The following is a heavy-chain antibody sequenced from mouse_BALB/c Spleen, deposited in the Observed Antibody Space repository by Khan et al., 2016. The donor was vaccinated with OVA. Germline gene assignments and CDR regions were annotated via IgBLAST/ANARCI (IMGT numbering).Heavy chain of an antibody. D-gene: IGHD2-14*01. J-gene: IGHJ3*01. CDR3: VREGAYYRSDGWFAY. V-gene: IGHV1-4*01. CDR2: IIPSNDYT. CDR1: GYTFTTYT. Sequence: QVQLQQSGAELARPGASVKMSCKASGYTFTTYTIHWVKQRPGQGLEWIGYIIPSNDYTNYNQKFKDRATLTADKSSSTAYMQLNSLTSEDSAVYSCVREGAYYRSDGWFAYWGQGTLVTVSA.